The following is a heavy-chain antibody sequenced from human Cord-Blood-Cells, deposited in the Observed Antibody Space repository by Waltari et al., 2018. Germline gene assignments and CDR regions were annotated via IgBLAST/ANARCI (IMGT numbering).Heavy chain of an antibody. D-gene: IGHD5-12*01. CDR2: IVVGRGNT. Sequence: QMQLVQSGPEVKKPGTSVKVSCKASGFTFTSSAVQWVRQARGQRLEWKGWIVVGRGNTNYAQKFQERVTITRDMSTSTAYMELSSLRSEDTAVYYCAAVGEMATIPSPYYFDYWGQGTLVTVSS. CDR1: GFTFTSSA. CDR3: AAVGEMATIPSPYYFDY. J-gene: IGHJ4*02. V-gene: IGHV1-58*01.